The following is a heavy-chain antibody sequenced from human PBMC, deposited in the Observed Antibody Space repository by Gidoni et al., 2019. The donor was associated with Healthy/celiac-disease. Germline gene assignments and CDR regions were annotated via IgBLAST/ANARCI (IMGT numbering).Heavy chain of an antibody. CDR2: ISYDGSNK. Sequence: QVQLVESGGGVVQPGRSLRLSCAASGFTFSSYAMHWVRQAPGKGLEWVAVISYDGSNKYYADSVKGRFTISRDNSKNTLYLQMNSLRAEDTAVYYCASGIVATIVEGSGMDVWGQGTTVTVSS. CDR1: GFTFSSYA. CDR3: ASGIVATIVEGSGMDV. D-gene: IGHD5-12*01. J-gene: IGHJ6*02. V-gene: IGHV3-30*04.